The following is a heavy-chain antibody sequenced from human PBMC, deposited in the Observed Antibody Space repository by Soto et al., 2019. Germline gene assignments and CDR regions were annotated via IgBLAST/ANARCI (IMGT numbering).Heavy chain of an antibody. Sequence: ASVKVSCKASGYTFATYDFAWVRQATGQGLEWMGWMNPYTGNTGYAQAFRGRLTMTKNTSITTAYMELSSLTSEDTAVYFCARRLERSGPYYLDSWGQGTLVTVSS. V-gene: IGHV1-8*01. D-gene: IGHD3-16*01. CDR1: GYTFATYD. J-gene: IGHJ4*02. CDR3: ARRLERSGPYYLDS. CDR2: MNPYTGNT.